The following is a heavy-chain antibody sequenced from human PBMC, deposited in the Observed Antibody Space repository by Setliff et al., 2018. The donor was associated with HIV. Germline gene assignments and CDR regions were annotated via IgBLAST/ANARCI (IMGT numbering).Heavy chain of an antibody. CDR1: GYTFTGYD. V-gene: IGHV1-2*02. Sequence: ASVKVSCKASGYTFTGYDMHWVRQAHGQGLEWMGWVNPNSGGTNYAQKFQGRVTMTRDTSISTAYMELSRLRSDDTAVYYCARDLTGDLFFDYWGQGTLVTVS. CDR2: VNPNSGGT. CDR3: ARDLTGDLFFDY. J-gene: IGHJ4*02. D-gene: IGHD3-9*01.